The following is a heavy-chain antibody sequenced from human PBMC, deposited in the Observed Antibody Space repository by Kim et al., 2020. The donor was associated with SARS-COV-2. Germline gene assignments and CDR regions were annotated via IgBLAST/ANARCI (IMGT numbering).Heavy chain of an antibody. CDR3: ARGRGGTYGAGMDV. D-gene: IGHD3-16*01. CDR2: ISYDGSNK. V-gene: IGHV3-30*04. Sequence: GGSLRLSCAASGFTFSSYAMHWVRQAPGKGLEWVAVISYDGSNKYYADSVKGRFTISRDNSKYTLYLQMNSLRAEDTAVYYCARGRGGTYGAGMDVWGQGTTVTVSS. J-gene: IGHJ6*02. CDR1: GFTFSSYA.